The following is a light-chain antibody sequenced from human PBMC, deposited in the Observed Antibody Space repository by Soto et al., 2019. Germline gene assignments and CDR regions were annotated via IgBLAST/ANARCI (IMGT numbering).Light chain of an antibody. J-gene: IGKJ1*01. CDR1: QSISSW. V-gene: IGKV1-5*03. CDR3: QQYNSYWT. CDR2: KAS. Sequence: DIQMTQSPSTLSASVGDRVTITCRASQSISSWLAWYQQKPGKAPKLLIYKASSLESGVPSRFSGSGSGTEVNLTISSLQPDDFATYYCQQYNSYWTFRQGTKVEIK.